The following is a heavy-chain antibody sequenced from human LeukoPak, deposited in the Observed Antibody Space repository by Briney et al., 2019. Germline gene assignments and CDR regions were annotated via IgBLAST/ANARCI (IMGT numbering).Heavy chain of an antibody. V-gene: IGHV4-61*02. Sequence: SETLSLTCTVSGGSINSGSYYWSWIRQPAGKGLEWIGRIYTSGSTNYNPSLKSRVTISVDTSKNQFSLKLSSVTAADTAVYYCARVPRGYSYGVDYGMDVWGQGTTVTVSS. CDR2: IYTSGST. CDR3: ARVPRGYSYGVDYGMDV. D-gene: IGHD5-18*01. J-gene: IGHJ6*02. CDR1: GGSINSGSYY.